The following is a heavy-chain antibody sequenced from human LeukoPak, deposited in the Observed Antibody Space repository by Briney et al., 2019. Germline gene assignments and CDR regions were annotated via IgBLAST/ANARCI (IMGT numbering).Heavy chain of an antibody. Sequence: SETLSLTCTVSGGSISSSSYYWGWIRQPPGKGLEWIGSIYYSGSTYYNPSLKSRVTISVDTSKNQFSLKLSSVTAADTAVYYCARGSKLRQLVLSRRPNYFDYWGQGTLVTVSS. D-gene: IGHD6-6*01. CDR2: IYYSGST. V-gene: IGHV4-39*07. CDR3: ARGSKLRQLVLSRRPNYFDY. CDR1: GGSISSSSYY. J-gene: IGHJ4*02.